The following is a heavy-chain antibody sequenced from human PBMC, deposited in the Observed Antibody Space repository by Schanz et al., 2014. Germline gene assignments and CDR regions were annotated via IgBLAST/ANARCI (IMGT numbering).Heavy chain of an antibody. CDR1: GYTFAGHA. V-gene: IGHV1-3*01. Sequence: QVQLVQSGAEVKKPGASVKVSCQASGYTFAGHAVHWVRQAPGQGPELMGWINAHTGNTQYAQKFQGRVNMTRDTVTTTVHLELTRLRTDDTAMYYCARGIPYCSSTSCSGLDAYDVWGQGTLVTVSS. CDR2: INAHTGNT. J-gene: IGHJ3*01. D-gene: IGHD2-2*01. CDR3: ARGIPYCSSTSCSGLDAYDV.